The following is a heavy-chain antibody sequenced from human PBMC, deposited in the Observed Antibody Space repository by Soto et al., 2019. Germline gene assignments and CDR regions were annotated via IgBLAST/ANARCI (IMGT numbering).Heavy chain of an antibody. Sequence: GASVKVSCKASGYTFSRYGISWVRQAPGQGLERMAWTSANNDHTNYAEKIQGRVTLTTDMSTVTAYMVLWSLISDDMAVYFCAGDERETCLRSGCYYFGYWGQGSPVAVAS. CDR3: AGDERETCLRSGCYYFGY. V-gene: IGHV1-18*03. J-gene: IGHJ4*02. CDR2: TSANNDHT. CDR1: GYTFSRYG. D-gene: IGHD2-21*01.